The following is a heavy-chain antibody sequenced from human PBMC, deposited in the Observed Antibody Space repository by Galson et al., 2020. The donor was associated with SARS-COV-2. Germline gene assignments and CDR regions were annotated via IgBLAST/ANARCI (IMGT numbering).Heavy chain of an antibody. J-gene: IGHJ4*02. V-gene: IGHV3-23*03. D-gene: IGHD7-27*01. Sequence: GESLKISCAASGFTFDNSVMTWVRQVPGKGLEWVSVIFVGGRTNYADSVKGRFTISRDDSMQTLYLQMNSLRVEDTAVYYCAKVDWGTRDYHFDYWGQGTLVTVSS. CDR1: GFTFDNSV. CDR2: IFVGGRT. CDR3: AKVDWGTRDYHFDY.